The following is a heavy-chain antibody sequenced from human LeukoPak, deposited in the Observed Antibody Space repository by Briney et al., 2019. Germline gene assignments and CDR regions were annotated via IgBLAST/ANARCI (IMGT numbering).Heavy chain of an antibody. CDR2: IKSKPDGGTT. V-gene: IGHV3-15*01. J-gene: IGHJ4*02. Sequence: GGSLRLSCAASGFTFSTAWMTWVRQAPGKGLEWVGRIKSKPDGGTTEYAAPVKGKFTISRDDSKDTVYLQMNSLKTEDTAVYNCLRRSLGDWGQGTLVTVSS. CDR3: LRRSLGD. CDR1: GFTFSTAW. D-gene: IGHD4-17*01.